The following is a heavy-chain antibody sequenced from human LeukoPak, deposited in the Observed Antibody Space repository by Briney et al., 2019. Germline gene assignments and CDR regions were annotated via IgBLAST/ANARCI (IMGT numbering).Heavy chain of an antibody. CDR2: IDWDEGK. Sequence: SGPALVKPTQTLTLTCTFSGFSLSTSGMCVSWIRQPPGKALEGLALIDWDEGKYYSTSLKTRRTSYKDTYKNQVVLTMNNMDPVDTAPYYCARLVAAAGHGDAFDIWGQGTMVTVSS. V-gene: IGHV2-70*01. D-gene: IGHD6-13*01. CDR3: ARLVAAAGHGDAFDI. J-gene: IGHJ3*02. CDR1: GFSLSTSGMC.